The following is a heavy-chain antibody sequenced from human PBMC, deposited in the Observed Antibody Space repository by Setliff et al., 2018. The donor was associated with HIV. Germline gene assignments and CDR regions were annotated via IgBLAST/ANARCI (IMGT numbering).Heavy chain of an antibody. J-gene: IGHJ6*01. Sequence: GGSLRLSCAASGFTFSSYWMSWVRQAPGKGLEWVANIKQDGSEKYYVDSVKGRFTISRDNAKNSLYLQMNSLRADDTAVYFCARPTNIDTLYYGSQTFYMYYYGLDVWGKGPRSPSPQ. D-gene: IGHD1-26*01. CDR1: GFTFSSYW. V-gene: IGHV3-7*01. CDR2: IKQDGSEK. CDR3: ARPTNIDTLYYGSQTFYMYYYGLDV.